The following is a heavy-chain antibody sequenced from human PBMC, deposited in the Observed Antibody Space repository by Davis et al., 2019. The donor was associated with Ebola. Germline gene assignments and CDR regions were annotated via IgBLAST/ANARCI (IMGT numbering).Heavy chain of an antibody. J-gene: IGHJ4*02. V-gene: IGHV5-51*01. CDR3: ARRVRSSSDLDS. Sequence: GGSLRLSCKGSGYSFTSYWIGWVRQMPGKGLEWMGIIYPGDSDTRYSPSFQGQVTISADKSISTAYLQWSSLKASDTAMYYCARRVRSSSDLDSWGQGTLVTVS. CDR1: GYSFTSYW. CDR2: IYPGDSDT. D-gene: IGHD3-3*01.